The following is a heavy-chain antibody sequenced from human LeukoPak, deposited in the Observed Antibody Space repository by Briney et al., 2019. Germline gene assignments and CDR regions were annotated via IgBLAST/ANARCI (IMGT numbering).Heavy chain of an antibody. Sequence: SETLSITCGVSGDSLSNYYWSWIRQPPGKGLEWIGEINRSGSTTYNPSLKSRVTMSVDTSKSQFSLKLSSVTAADTAVYYCARGGREGHNYLNYWGQGALVTVSS. CDR1: GDSLSNYY. D-gene: IGHD2-15*01. J-gene: IGHJ4*02. CDR3: ARGGREGHNYLNY. CDR2: INRSGST. V-gene: IGHV4-34*01.